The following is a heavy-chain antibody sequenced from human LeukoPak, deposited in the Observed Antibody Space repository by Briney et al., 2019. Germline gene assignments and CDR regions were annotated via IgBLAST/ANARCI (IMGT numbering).Heavy chain of an antibody. V-gene: IGHV3-23*01. CDR2: ISGSGGST. D-gene: IGHD6-6*01. CDR3: AKSLAAHTSGDY. J-gene: IGHJ4*02. CDR1: GFTFSSYT. Sequence: PGGSLRLSCAASGFTFSSYTMSWVRQAPGKGLEWVSAISGSGGSTYYADSVKGRFTISRDNSKNTLYLQMNSLRAEDTAVYYSAKSLAAHTSGDYWGQGTLVTVSS.